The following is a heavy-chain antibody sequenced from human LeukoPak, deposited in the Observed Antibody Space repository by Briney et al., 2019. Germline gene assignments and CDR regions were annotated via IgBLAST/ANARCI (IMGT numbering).Heavy chain of an antibody. CDR2: IYYSGST. CDR1: GGSISSYY. J-gene: IGHJ5*02. V-gene: IGHV4-59*01. Sequence: SSETLSLTCTVSGGSISSYYWSWIRQPPGKGLEWIGYIYYSGSTNYNPSLKSRVTISVDTSKNQFSLKLSSVTAADTAVYYCAREVVGPDEDWFDPWGQGTLVTVSS. CDR3: AREVVGPDEDWFDP. D-gene: IGHD1-26*01.